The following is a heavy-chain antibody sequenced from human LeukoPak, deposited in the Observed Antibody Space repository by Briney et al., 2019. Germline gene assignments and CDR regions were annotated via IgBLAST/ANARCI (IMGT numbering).Heavy chain of an antibody. V-gene: IGHV3-66*02. D-gene: IGHD4-17*01. Sequence: GGSLRLSCLWSGFTFSSYEMNWVRQAPGKGLEWDPVIYSGGSTYYADSVKGRFNISRDNSKNTLYLQMNSLRAEDAAVYYCARGGDYSNLFDPWGQGTLVTVFS. CDR1: GFTFSSYE. CDR3: ARGGDYSNLFDP. CDR2: IYSGGST. J-gene: IGHJ5*02.